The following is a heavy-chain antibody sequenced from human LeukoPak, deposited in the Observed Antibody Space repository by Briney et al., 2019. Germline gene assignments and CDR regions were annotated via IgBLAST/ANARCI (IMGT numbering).Heavy chain of an antibody. J-gene: IGHJ4*02. CDR3: ATAPSSAYFSRIDY. V-gene: IGHV1-24*01. CDR2: FDPEDNET. CDR1: GYTLTELC. Sequence: ASVEVSCKISGYTLTELCMHWVRQAPGKGLEWMGGFDPEDNETIYAQNFQGRVTMTEDTSADTAYMELSSLRSEDTAVYYCATAPSSAYFSRIDYWGQGTLVTVSS. D-gene: IGHD6-6*01.